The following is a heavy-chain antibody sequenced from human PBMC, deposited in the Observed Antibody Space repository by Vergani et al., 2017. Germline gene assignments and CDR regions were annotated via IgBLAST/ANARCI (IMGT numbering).Heavy chain of an antibody. Sequence: QVQLQESGPGLVKPSQTLSLTCTVSGGSISSGGYYWSWIRQHPGKGLEWIGYIYYSGSTYYNPSLKSRVTISVDTSKNQFSLKLSSVTAADTAVYYCAGGRRGNKLKKNYYYYYMDVWGKGTTVTVSS. CDR2: IYYSGST. CDR1: GGSISSGGYY. J-gene: IGHJ6*03. D-gene: IGHD1/OR15-1a*01. CDR3: AGGRRGNKLKKNYYYYYMDV. V-gene: IGHV4-31*03.